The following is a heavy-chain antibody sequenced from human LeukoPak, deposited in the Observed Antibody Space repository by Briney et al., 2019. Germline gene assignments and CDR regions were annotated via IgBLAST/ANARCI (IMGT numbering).Heavy chain of an antibody. V-gene: IGHV3-11*01. Sequence: GGSLRLSCAASGFTFSDYYMSWIRQAPGKGLEWVSYISSSGSTIYYADSVKGRFTISRDNAKNSLYLQMNSPRAEDTAVYYCARELAARPRSLYYYGMDVWGQGTTVTVSS. J-gene: IGHJ6*02. CDR3: ARELAARPRSLYYYGMDV. D-gene: IGHD6-6*01. CDR1: GFTFSDYY. CDR2: ISSSGSTI.